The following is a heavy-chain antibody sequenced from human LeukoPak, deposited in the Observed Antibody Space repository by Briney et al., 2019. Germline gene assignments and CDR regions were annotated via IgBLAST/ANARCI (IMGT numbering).Heavy chain of an antibody. V-gene: IGHV3-9*01. CDR3: AKDTTRWYYGMDV. D-gene: IGHD6-13*01. CDR1: GFTFDDYA. J-gene: IGHJ6*02. Sequence: GGSLRLSCAASGFTFDDYAMHWVRQAPGKGLEWVSGISWNSGSIGYADSVKGRFTISRDNAKNSLYLQMNSLRAEDTALYYCAKDTTRWYYGMDVWGQGNPGHRLL. CDR2: ISWNSGSI.